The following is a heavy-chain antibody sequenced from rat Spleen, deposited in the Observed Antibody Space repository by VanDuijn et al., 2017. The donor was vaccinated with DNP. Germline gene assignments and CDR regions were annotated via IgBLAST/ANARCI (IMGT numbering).Heavy chain of an antibody. J-gene: IGHJ2*01. CDR1: GFTFSSFP. CDR3: KVGARY. V-gene: IGHV5-46*01. Sequence: EVQLVESGGGLVQPGMSMKLSCVASGFTFSSFPMAWVRQAPTQGLEWVATISSSGGNIYFRDSVKGRFTISRDTTKSTLYLQMNSLRSEDTATYYCKVGARYWGQGVMVTVSS. D-gene: IGHD5-1*01. CDR2: ISSSGGNI.